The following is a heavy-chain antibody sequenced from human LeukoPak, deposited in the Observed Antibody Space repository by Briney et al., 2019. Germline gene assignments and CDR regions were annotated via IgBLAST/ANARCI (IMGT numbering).Heavy chain of an antibody. CDR1: GGSISSSSYY. J-gene: IGHJ4*02. CDR2: IYYSGST. D-gene: IGHD5-12*01. Sequence: SETLSLTCTVSGGSISSSSYYWGWIRQPPGKGLEWIGSIYYSGSTYYNPSLKSRVTISVDTSKNQFSLKLSSVTAADTAVYYCASYGNVDIVATRAPYFDYWGQGTLVTVSS. V-gene: IGHV4-39*01. CDR3: ASYGNVDIVATRAPYFDY.